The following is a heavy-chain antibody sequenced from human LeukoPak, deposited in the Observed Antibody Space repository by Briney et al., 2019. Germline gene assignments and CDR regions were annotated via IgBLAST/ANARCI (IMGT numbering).Heavy chain of an antibody. D-gene: IGHD2-2*01. CDR2: IYTSGST. Sequence: SETLSLTCTVSGGSTSSYYWSWIRQPAGKGLEWIGRIYTSGSTNYNPSLKSRVTMSVDTSKNQFSLKLSSVTAADTAVYYCARAPPRYCSSTSCRAFLFDYWGQGTLVTVSS. J-gene: IGHJ4*02. CDR1: GGSTSSYY. V-gene: IGHV4-4*07. CDR3: ARAPPRYCSSTSCRAFLFDY.